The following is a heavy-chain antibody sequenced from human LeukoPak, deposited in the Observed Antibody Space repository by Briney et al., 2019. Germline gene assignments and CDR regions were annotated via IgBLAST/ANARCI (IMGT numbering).Heavy chain of an antibody. V-gene: IGHV3-30*18. CDR2: TSYDGNSE. CDR1: GFTFSNAW. CDR3: AKDRLYCSGGSCSSRAFGGYFDY. J-gene: IGHJ4*02. D-gene: IGHD2-15*01. Sequence: GGSLRLSCAASGFTFSNAWMSWVRQAPGKGLEWVAVTSYDGNSEYYADSVKGRFTIFRDNSKSTLYLQMNSLRAEDTAVYYCAKDRLYCSGGSCSSRAFGGYFDYWGQGTLVTVSS.